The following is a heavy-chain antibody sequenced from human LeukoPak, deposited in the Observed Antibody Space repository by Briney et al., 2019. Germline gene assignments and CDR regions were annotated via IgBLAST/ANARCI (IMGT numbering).Heavy chain of an antibody. V-gene: IGHV4-61*01. CDR2: VYYSGRT. D-gene: IGHD3-22*01. Sequence: SETLSLTCSVSGDSVRSDSHYWSWIRQPPGKGLEWIGNVYYSGRTAYNPSLKRRVTISVDISKNQFSLQLNSVTAADTAVYYCVRETATYYYDSRGYYRQIEVFDIWGQGPPVIVSS. CDR3: VRETATYYYDSRGYYRQIEVFDI. J-gene: IGHJ3*02. CDR1: GDSVRSDSHY.